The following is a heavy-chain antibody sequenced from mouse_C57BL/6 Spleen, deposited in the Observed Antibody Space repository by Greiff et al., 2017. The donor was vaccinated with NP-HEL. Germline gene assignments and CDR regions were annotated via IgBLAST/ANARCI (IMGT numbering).Heavy chain of an antibody. J-gene: IGHJ4*01. CDR1: GYTFTSYW. Sequence: VQLKQPGAELVKPGASVKLSCKASGYTFTSYWMHWVKQRPGQGLEWIGMIHPNSGSTNYNEKFKSKATLTVDKSSSTAYMQLSSLTSEDSAVYYCARSDSNYDYYAMDYWGQGTSVTVSS. D-gene: IGHD2-5*01. V-gene: IGHV1-64*01. CDR3: ARSDSNYDYYAMDY. CDR2: IHPNSGST.